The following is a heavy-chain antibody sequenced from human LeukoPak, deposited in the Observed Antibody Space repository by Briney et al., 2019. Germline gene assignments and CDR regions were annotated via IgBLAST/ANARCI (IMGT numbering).Heavy chain of an antibody. Sequence: ASVKVSCKASGYTFTGYYMHWVRQAPGQGLEWMGWINPNSGGTNYAQKFQGRVTMTRDTSISTAYMELRRLRSDDTAVYYCARAEPSYSYGYEFDYWGQGTLVTVSS. CDR1: GYTFTGYY. CDR3: ARAEPSYSYGYEFDY. CDR2: INPNSGGT. D-gene: IGHD5-18*01. J-gene: IGHJ4*02. V-gene: IGHV1-2*02.